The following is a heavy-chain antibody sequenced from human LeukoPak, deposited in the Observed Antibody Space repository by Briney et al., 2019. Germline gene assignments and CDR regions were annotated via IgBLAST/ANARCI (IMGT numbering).Heavy chain of an antibody. Sequence: SETLSLTCAVYGGSFSGYYWSWIRQPPGKGLEWIRAINHSGSTNYNPSLKSRVTISVDTSKNQFSLKLSSVTAADTAVYYCARGRTWRRYYDSSGYYSDYWGQGTLVTVSS. V-gene: IGHV4-34*01. CDR1: GGSFSGYY. CDR3: ARGRTWRRYYDSSGYYSDY. CDR2: INHSGST. J-gene: IGHJ4*02. D-gene: IGHD3-22*01.